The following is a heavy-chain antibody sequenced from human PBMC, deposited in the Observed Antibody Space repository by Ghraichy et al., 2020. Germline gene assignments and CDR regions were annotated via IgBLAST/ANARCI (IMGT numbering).Heavy chain of an antibody. CDR3: VRGWEKGSFDY. Sequence: GSLRLSCAASGFTFSSYWMIWVRQGPGKGLEWVSRIKKDGSSTNNVDSVEGRFTISRDNAKNTLYLQMNSLRAEDTAVYYCVRGWEKGSFDYWGQGSLVTVSS. J-gene: IGHJ4*02. CDR2: IKKDGSST. D-gene: IGHD1-26*01. CDR1: GFTFSSYW. V-gene: IGHV3-74*01.